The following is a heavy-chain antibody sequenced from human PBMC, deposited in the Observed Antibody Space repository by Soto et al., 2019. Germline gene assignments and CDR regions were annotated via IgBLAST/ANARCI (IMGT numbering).Heavy chain of an antibody. D-gene: IGHD5-18*01. V-gene: IGHV3-33*01. J-gene: IGHJ4*02. Sequence: GGSLRLSCAASGFTFSSYGMHWVRQAPGKGLEWVAVIWYDGSNKYYADSVKGRFTISRDNSKNTLYLQMNSLRAEDTAVYYCAREAASATYFDYWGQAPLVTVSS. CDR2: IWYDGSNK. CDR3: AREAASATYFDY. CDR1: GFTFSSYG.